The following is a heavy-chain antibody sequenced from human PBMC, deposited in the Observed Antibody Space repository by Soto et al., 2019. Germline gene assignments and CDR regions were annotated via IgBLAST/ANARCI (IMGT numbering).Heavy chain of an antibody. CDR2: VSIGGST. V-gene: IGHV3-23*01. Sequence: DVQLLESGGGLVQPEGSLRLSCAASGFTFSSYAMGWVRQGPGKGLEWVAVVSIGGSTHYADSVRCRFTISRDNSKNTLPLQMNSLTAEDTAVYFCAKRRGAGGHFAYWGQGALVTVSS. D-gene: IGHD2-15*01. CDR3: AKRRGAGGHFAY. J-gene: IGHJ4*02. CDR1: GFTFSSYA.